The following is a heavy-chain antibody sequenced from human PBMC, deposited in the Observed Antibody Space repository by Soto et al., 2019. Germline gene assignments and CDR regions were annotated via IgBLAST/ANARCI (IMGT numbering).Heavy chain of an antibody. D-gene: IGHD6-19*01. Sequence: PGGSLRLSCAASGFTFSSYSMNWVRQAPGKGLEWVSSISSSSSYIYYADSVKGRFTISRDNAKNSLYLQMNSLRAEDTAVYYCARDSDSSGWSLSFSGYRYWGQGTLVTVSS. CDR2: ISSSSSYI. CDR1: GFTFSSYS. J-gene: IGHJ4*02. CDR3: ARDSDSSGWSLSFSGYRY. V-gene: IGHV3-21*01.